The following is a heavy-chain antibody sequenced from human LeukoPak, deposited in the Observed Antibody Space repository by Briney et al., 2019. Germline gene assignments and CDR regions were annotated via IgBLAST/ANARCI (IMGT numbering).Heavy chain of an antibody. V-gene: IGHV5-51*01. D-gene: IGHD3-3*01. CDR2: IYPDDSDA. J-gene: IGHJ4*01. CDR1: GYNFNTYW. CDR3: AELWSGWWFNL. Sequence: GESLKISCKGSGYNFNTYWIGWVRQMPGKGLEWMGIIYPDDSDARYSPSFQGQVTISADKSISTAFLQWTRLKASDTATYYCAELWSGWWFNLWGQGTLVTGPS.